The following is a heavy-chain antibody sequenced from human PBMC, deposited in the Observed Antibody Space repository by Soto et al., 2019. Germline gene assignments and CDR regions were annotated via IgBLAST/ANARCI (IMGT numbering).Heavy chain of an antibody. D-gene: IGHD3-22*01. CDR1: GGSISSGGYS. J-gene: IGHJ5*02. Sequence: QLQLQESGSGLVKPSQTLSLTCAVSGGSISSGGYSWSWIRQPPGKGLEWIGYIYHSGSTYYNPSLKSRVTISVDQSKNQFSLKLSSVTAADTAVYYCAREAYDSSYNWFDPWGQGTLVTVSS. CDR2: IYHSGST. CDR3: AREAYDSSYNWFDP. V-gene: IGHV4-30-2*01.